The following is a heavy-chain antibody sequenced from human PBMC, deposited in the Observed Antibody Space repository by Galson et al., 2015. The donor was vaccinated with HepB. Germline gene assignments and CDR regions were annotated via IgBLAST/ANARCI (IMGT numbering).Heavy chain of an antibody. Sequence: SLRLSCAASGFTFGDYAMSWFRQAPGKGLEWVGFIRSKAYGGTTEYAASVKGRFTISRDDSKSIAYLQMNSLKTEDTAVYYCTRAGGRWLHLNDAFDIWGQGTMVTVSS. V-gene: IGHV3-49*03. D-gene: IGHD5-24*01. CDR1: GFTFGDYA. J-gene: IGHJ3*02. CDR2: IRSKAYGGTT. CDR3: TRAGGRWLHLNDAFDI.